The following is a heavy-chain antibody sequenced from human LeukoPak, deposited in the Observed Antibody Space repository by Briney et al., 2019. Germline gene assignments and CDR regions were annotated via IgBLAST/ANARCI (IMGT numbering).Heavy chain of an antibody. CDR3: AKDQTVAVAGPFDN. Sequence: GGSLRLSCEGSGFTFSDFGMNWVRQAPGKGLEWVSGISGSAVSTFYADSVKGRFTISRDNSKTTLYLHMDSLRVEDTAVYYCAKDQTVAVAGPFDNWGQGTLVTVSS. V-gene: IGHV3-23*01. CDR1: GFTFSDFG. J-gene: IGHJ4*02. CDR2: ISGSAVST. D-gene: IGHD6-19*01.